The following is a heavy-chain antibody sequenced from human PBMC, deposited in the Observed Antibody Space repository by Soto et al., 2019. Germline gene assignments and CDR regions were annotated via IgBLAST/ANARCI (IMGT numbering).Heavy chain of an antibody. CDR1: GFTFSSFT. J-gene: IGHJ4*02. CDR2: ISYDGNNK. V-gene: IGHV3-30*04. D-gene: IGHD6-19*01. CDR3: ARSIAVAGTPEFDY. Sequence: ESGGGVVPPGRSLRLSCAASGFTFSSFTMHWVRQAPGKGLEWVALISYDGNNKFYADSVKGRFTISRDNSKNTLYLQVNSRKTEDSAVYYCARSIAVAGTPEFDYWGQGTLVTVSS.